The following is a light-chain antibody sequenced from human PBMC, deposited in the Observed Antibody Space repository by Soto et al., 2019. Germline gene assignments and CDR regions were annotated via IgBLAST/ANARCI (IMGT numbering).Light chain of an antibody. CDR2: GAS. V-gene: IGKV3-15*01. Sequence: EIVMTQSPATLSMSPGERATLSCRATQNVNSNLAWYQHRPGQAPRLLIYGASIRPTGIPARFSGSGSGTEFTLTIDSLQSEDFAVYYCQQYNDWPPMYTFGQGTKLAIK. CDR1: QNVNSN. CDR3: QQYNDWPPMYT. J-gene: IGKJ2*01.